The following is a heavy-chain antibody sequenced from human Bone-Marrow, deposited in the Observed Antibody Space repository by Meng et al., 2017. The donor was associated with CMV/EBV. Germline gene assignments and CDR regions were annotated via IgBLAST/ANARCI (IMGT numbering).Heavy chain of an antibody. D-gene: IGHD3-3*01. CDR2: INPSGGST. CDR3: ARTLGFWSGYSEGGGYYYYGMDV. J-gene: IGHJ6*02. V-gene: IGHV1-46*01. CDR1: Y. Sequence: YMHWVRQAPGQGLEWMGIINPSGGSTSYAQKFQGRVTMTRDTSTSTVYMELSSLRSEDTAVYYCARTLGFWSGYSEGGGYYYYGMDVWGQGTTVTVSS.